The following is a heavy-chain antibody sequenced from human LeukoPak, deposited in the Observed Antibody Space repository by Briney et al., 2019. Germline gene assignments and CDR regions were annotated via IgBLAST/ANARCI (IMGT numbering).Heavy chain of an antibody. D-gene: IGHD3-16*02. Sequence: GGSLRLSCAASGFTFSSYGMHWVRQAPGKGLEWVAVISYDGSNKYYADSVKGRFTISRDNSKNTLYLQMNSLRAEDTAVYYCARGSQHYDYVWGSYRYLDYWGQGTLVTVSS. CDR2: ISYDGSNK. J-gene: IGHJ4*02. V-gene: IGHV3-30*03. CDR3: ARGSQHYDYVWGSYRYLDY. CDR1: GFTFSSYG.